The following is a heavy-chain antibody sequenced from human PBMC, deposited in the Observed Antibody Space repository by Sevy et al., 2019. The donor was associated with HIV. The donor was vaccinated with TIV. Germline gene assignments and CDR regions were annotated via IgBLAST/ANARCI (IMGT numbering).Heavy chain of an antibody. CDR1: GFTFSSYS. D-gene: IGHD2-15*01. CDR2: ISSSSSYI. Sequence: GGSLRLSCAASGFTFSSYSMNWVRQAPGKGLDWVSSISSSSSYIYYADSVKGRFTISRDNAKNSLYLQMNSLRAEDTAVYYCARDQRGCSGGSCYEDAFDIWGQGTMVTVSS. V-gene: IGHV3-21*01. J-gene: IGHJ3*02. CDR3: ARDQRGCSGGSCYEDAFDI.